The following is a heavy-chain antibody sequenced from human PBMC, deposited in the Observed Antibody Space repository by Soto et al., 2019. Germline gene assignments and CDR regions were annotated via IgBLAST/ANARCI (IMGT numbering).Heavy chain of an antibody. D-gene: IGHD2-21*02. CDR1: GYTFTSYY. CDR3: AREPGGPLGGGNSGGWGYYYYGMDV. V-gene: IGHV1-46*01. Sequence: ASVKVSCKASGYTFTSYYMHWVRQAPGQGLEWMGIINPSGGSTSYAQKFQGRVSMTRDTSTSTVYMELSSLRSEDTVVFYCAREPGGPLGGGNSGGWGYYYYGMDVWGQGTTVTVSS. J-gene: IGHJ6*02. CDR2: INPSGGST.